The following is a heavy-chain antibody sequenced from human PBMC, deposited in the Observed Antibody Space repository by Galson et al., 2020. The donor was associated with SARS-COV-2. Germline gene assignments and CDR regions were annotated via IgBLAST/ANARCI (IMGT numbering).Heavy chain of an antibody. D-gene: IGHD2-15*01. J-gene: IGHJ4*02. CDR3: AKGRDCSGGTCYGTSGDH. V-gene: IGHV3-23*01. CDR1: GFNFNTYA. Sequence: GGSLRLSCAASGFNFNTYAMSWVRQAPGKGLEWVSGISGRAGSTFYADSVKGRFTISRDNSKNTLYLQMNSLRAEDTAIYYCAKGRDCSGGTCYGTSGDHWGQGTLVTVSS. CDR2: ISGRAGST.